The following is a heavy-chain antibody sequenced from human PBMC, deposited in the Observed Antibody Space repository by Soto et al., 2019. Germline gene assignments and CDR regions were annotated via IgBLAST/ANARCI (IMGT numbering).Heavy chain of an antibody. D-gene: IGHD4-17*01. Sequence: SEPLSLTCTVSGGSISSYYWSWIRQPPGKGLEWIGYIYYSGSTNYNPSLKSRVTISVDTSKNQFSLKLSSVTAADTAVYYCARDRYGDYYDYWGQGTLVTVSS. CDR3: ARDRYGDYYDY. V-gene: IGHV4-59*01. CDR2: IYYSGST. CDR1: GGSISSYY. J-gene: IGHJ4*02.